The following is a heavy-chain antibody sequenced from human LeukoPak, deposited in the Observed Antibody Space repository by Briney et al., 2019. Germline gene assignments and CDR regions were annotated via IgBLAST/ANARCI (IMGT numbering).Heavy chain of an antibody. CDR1: GGSVSSTNW. V-gene: IGHV4-4*02. D-gene: IGHD6-25*01. CDR2: VHLDGRT. CDR3: AREGGFYRPLDY. J-gene: IGHJ4*02. Sequence: PSETLSLTCGVSGGSVSSTNWWTWIRQPPGKGLEWIEEVHLDGRTNFNPSLKSRLTMSVDLSENHVSLKLTSVTAADTAVYYCAREGGFYRPLDYSGQGTLVTVSS.